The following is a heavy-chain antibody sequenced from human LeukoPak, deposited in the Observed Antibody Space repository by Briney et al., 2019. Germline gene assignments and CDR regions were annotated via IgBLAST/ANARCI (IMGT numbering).Heavy chain of an antibody. CDR3: ARASMFCSGGSCYGDYYYYGMDV. CDR2: IYSGGST. J-gene: IGHJ6*02. D-gene: IGHD2-15*01. Sequence: GGSLRLSCAASGFTVSSNYMSWVRQAPGKGLEWVSVIYSGGSTYYADSVKGRFTISRDNSKNTLYLRMNSLRAEDTAVYYCARASMFCSGGSCYGDYYYYGMDVWGQGTTVTVSS. CDR1: GFTVSSNY. V-gene: IGHV3-53*01.